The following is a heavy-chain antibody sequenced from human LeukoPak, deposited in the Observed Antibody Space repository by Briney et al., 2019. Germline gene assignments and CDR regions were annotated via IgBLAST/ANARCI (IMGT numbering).Heavy chain of an antibody. D-gene: IGHD6-19*01. CDR1: GFTFSSYG. Sequence: GGSLRLSCAASGFTFSSYGMHWVRQAPGKGLEWVAFIRYDGSNKYYADSVKGRFTISRDNSKNTLYLQMNSLRAEDTAVYYCAKDEGEWLVPSLVDYWGQGTLVTVSS. CDR3: AKDEGEWLVPSLVDY. V-gene: IGHV3-30*02. J-gene: IGHJ4*02. CDR2: IRYDGSNK.